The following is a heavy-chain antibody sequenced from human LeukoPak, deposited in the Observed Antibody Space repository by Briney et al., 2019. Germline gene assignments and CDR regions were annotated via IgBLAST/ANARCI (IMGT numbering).Heavy chain of an antibody. J-gene: IGHJ4*02. CDR2: IKQDGSEK. D-gene: IGHD3-22*01. Sequence: GGSLRLSCAASGFTLIRDWMTWVRQAPGKGLELVASIKQDGSEKYYVDSVKGRFTISRDNAKNSLYLQMNSLRVEDTAVYYCARDGDYYNSLFDYWGQGTLVTVSS. V-gene: IGHV3-7*01. CDR3: ARDGDYYNSLFDY. CDR1: GFTLIRDW.